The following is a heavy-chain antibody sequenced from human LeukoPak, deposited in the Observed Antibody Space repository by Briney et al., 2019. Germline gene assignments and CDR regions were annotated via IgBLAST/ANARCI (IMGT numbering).Heavy chain of an antibody. Sequence: ASVKVSCKISGFGLSVLSIHWMRQAPGKGLEWVGGIRPETGEPIFAQKFRGRVTITEDTFTDTGYLELRGLTSEDTAVYYCSTDSGRSYFYFDFWGQGTLATVSS. V-gene: IGHV1-24*01. CDR2: IRPETGEP. D-gene: IGHD3-10*01. J-gene: IGHJ4*02. CDR1: GFGLSVLS. CDR3: STDSGRSYFYFDF.